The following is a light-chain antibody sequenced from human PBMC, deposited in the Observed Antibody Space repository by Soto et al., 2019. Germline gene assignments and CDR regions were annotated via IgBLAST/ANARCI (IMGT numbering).Light chain of an antibody. V-gene: IGKV3-20*01. CDR3: QQYGGLPLT. CDR2: DAS. CDR1: QSVRSNF. J-gene: IGKJ4*01. Sequence: EIVLTQSPGTLSLSPGDRDTLSCRASQSVRSNFLAWYQQKPGQAPKFLIYDASTRATGISDRFTGSGSGTDFTLTISRLEPEDFAVYYCQQYGGLPLTFGGGTKVEIK.